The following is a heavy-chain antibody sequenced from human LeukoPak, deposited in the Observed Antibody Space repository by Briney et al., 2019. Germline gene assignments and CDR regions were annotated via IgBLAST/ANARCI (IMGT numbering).Heavy chain of an antibody. CDR1: GGSISSSSYY. V-gene: IGHV4-39*01. CDR3: ASRLDDILTGYYYKGQYYYYGMDV. J-gene: IGHJ6*02. Sequence: PSETLSLTCTVSGGSISSSSYYWGWIRQPPGKGLEWIGSIYYSGSTYYNPSLKSRVTISVDTSKNQFSLKLSSVTAADTAVYYCASRLDDILTGYYYKGQYYYYGMDVWGQGTTVTVSS. CDR2: IYYSGST. D-gene: IGHD3-9*01.